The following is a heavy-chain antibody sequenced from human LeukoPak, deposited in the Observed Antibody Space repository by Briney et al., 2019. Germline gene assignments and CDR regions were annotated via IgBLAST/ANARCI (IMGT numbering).Heavy chain of an antibody. CDR1: GYSFTDYY. CDR2: INPNNGGT. D-gene: IGHD3-10*01. J-gene: IGHJ5*02. Sequence: ASVKVSCKASGYSFTDYYIYWVRQAPGQGLEWMGWINPNNGGTKYAPKFKGRVTMTRDTSISTAYMELSSLRSDDTAVYYCARVAGLCSAGSCGNWFDPWGQGTLVTVSS. V-gene: IGHV1-2*02. CDR3: ARVAGLCSAGSCGNWFDP.